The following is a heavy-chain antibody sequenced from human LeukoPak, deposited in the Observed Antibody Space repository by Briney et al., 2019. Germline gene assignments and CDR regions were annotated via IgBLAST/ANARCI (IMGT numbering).Heavy chain of an antibody. CDR2: ISAYNGNT. V-gene: IGHV1-18*01. D-gene: IGHD4-23*01. CDR1: GYTFTSYG. Sequence: ASVKVSCKASGYTFTSYGISWVRQAPGQGLEWMGWISAYNGNTNYAQKLQGRVTMTTDTSTSTAYMELRSLRSDDPAVYYCARDGTTVVTRDAFDIWGQGTMVTVSS. CDR3: ARDGTTVVTRDAFDI. J-gene: IGHJ3*02.